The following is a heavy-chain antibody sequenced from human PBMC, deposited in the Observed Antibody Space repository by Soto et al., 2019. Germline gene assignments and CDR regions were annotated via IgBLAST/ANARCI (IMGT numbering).Heavy chain of an antibody. V-gene: IGHV1-69*13. Sequence: SVKVSCKASGGTFSSYAISWVRQAPGQGLEWMGGIVPIFGTANYAQKFQGRVTITADESTSTAYMELSSLRSEDTAVYYCARGGGNNWNYNWFDPWGQGTLVTVSS. CDR1: GGTFSSYA. CDR2: IVPIFGTA. D-gene: IGHD1-7*01. J-gene: IGHJ5*02. CDR3: ARGGGNNWNYNWFDP.